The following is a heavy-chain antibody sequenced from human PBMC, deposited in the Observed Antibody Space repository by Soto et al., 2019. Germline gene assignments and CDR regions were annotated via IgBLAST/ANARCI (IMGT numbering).Heavy chain of an antibody. Sequence: GESLKISFKGSGYGFTCYWISWVRQMPGKGLEWMGRIDPSDSYTNYSPSFQGHVTISADKSISTAYLQWSSLKASDTAMYYCARRRDYSNYYGMDVWGQGTTVTVS. J-gene: IGHJ6*02. CDR2: IDPSDSYT. CDR3: ARRRDYSNYYGMDV. D-gene: IGHD3-16*01. CDR1: GYGFTCYW. V-gene: IGHV5-10-1*01.